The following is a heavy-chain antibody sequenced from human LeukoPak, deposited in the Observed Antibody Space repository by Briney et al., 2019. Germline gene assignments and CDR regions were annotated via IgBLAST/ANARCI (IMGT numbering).Heavy chain of an antibody. CDR2: IFTSGIA. D-gene: IGHD3-10*01. V-gene: IGHV4-4*07. J-gene: IGHJ6*03. CDR1: GDSIGIYY. CDR3: AREMSGTYDNPLGYMDV. Sequence: SETLSLTCTVSGDSIGIYYWNWIRQPAGKGLEWIGRIFTSGIANYNPSLKSRVTMSVDTSKNQFSLTLSSVTAADTAVYYCAREMSGTYDNPLGYMDVWGKGTTVPVSS.